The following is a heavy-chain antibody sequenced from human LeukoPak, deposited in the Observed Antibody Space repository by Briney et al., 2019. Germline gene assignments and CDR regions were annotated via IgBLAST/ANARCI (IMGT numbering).Heavy chain of an antibody. D-gene: IGHD4-17*01. CDR2: ISGSGGST. CDR1: GFTFSSYA. V-gene: IGHV3-23*01. J-gene: IGHJ6*03. CDR3: AKVRLTVTYYYYMDV. Sequence: GGSLRLSCAASGFTFSSYAMSWARQAPGKGLEWVSAISGSGGSTYYADSVKGRFTISRDNSKNTLYLQMNSLRAEDTAVYYCAKVRLTVTYYYYMDVWGKGTTVTVSS.